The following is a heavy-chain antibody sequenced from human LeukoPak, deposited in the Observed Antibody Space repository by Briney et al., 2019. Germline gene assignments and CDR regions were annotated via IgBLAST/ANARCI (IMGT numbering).Heavy chain of an antibody. D-gene: IGHD4-17*01. CDR3: ARETTVNAFDI. V-gene: IGHV3-74*01. J-gene: IGHJ3*02. CDR1: GFTFSSYW. Sequence: PGGSLRLSCAASGFTFSSYWMHWVRQAPGKGLVRVSRINSDGSSTSYADSVKGRFTISRDNAKNTLYLQMNSLRAEDTAVYYCARETTVNAFDIRGQGTMVTVSS. CDR2: INSDGSST.